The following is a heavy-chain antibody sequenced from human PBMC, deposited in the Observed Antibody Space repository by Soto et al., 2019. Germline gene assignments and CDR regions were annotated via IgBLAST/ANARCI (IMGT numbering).Heavy chain of an antibody. CDR3: AREGLRGDDDDAFDI. CDR2: IWYDGGNK. Sequence: QVQLVESGGGVVQPGRSLRLSCAASGFTFSSYGMHWVGQAPGKGLEWVAVIWYDGGNKYYADSVKGRFTISRDNSKNTLYLQMNSLRGEDTAVYYCAREGLRGDDDDAFDIWGQGTMVTVS. D-gene: IGHD5-12*01. CDR1: GFTFSSYG. J-gene: IGHJ3*02. V-gene: IGHV3-33*01.